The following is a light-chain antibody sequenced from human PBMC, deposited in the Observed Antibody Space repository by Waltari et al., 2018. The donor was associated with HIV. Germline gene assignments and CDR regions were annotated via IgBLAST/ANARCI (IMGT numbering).Light chain of an antibody. Sequence: QSALTQPASVSGSPGQSITIPCTGTSSDVGGYHYVSWYQQHPGKAPKLMIYDVSNRPSGVSNRFSGSRSGNTASLTISGLQAEDEADYYCSSYTSSSTRVVFGGGTKLTVL. CDR3: SSYTSSSTRVV. J-gene: IGLJ2*01. CDR1: SSDVGGYHY. V-gene: IGLV2-14*03. CDR2: DVS.